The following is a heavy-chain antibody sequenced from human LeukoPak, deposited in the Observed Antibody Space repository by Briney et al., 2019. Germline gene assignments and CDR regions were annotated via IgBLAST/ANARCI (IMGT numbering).Heavy chain of an antibody. Sequence: TGGSLRLSCAGTGFTFSNAWMNWVRQAPGKGLEWVGRIKSEPDGGTTDYAAPMKGRFTISRDDSKNTAYLQINSLKTEDTAVYFCATGGYYFDFWGQGTLVTVSS. CDR1: GFTFSNAW. CDR3: ATGGYYFDF. CDR2: IKSEPDGGTT. J-gene: IGHJ4*02. D-gene: IGHD3-22*01. V-gene: IGHV3-15*07.